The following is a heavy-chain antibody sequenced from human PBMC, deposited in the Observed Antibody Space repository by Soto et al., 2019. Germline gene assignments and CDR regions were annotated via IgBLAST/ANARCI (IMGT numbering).Heavy chain of an antibody. Sequence: QVQLVESGGGVVQPGRSLRLSCAASGFTFSSYGMHWVRQAPGKGLEWVAVISYDGSNKYYADSVKGRFTISRDNSKNTLYLQMNSLRAEDTAVYYCAKDPGIAVALPRPIDYWGQGTLVTVSS. J-gene: IGHJ4*02. V-gene: IGHV3-30*18. CDR1: GFTFSSYG. D-gene: IGHD6-19*01. CDR2: ISYDGSNK. CDR3: AKDPGIAVALPRPIDY.